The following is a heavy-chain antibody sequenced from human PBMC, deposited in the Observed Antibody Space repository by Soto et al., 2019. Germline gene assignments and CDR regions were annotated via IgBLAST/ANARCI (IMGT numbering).Heavy chain of an antibody. CDR2: ISSSSSYI. D-gene: IGHD3-10*01. V-gene: IGHV3-21*01. J-gene: IGHJ4*02. CDR3: AKDRGDGYNTIFDY. CDR1: GFTFSSYS. Sequence: GGSLILSCAASGFTFSSYSMNWVRQAPGKGLEWVSSISSSSSYIYYADSVKGRFTISRDNAKNSLYLQMNSLRAEDTAVYYCAKDRGDGYNTIFDYWGQGTLVTVSS.